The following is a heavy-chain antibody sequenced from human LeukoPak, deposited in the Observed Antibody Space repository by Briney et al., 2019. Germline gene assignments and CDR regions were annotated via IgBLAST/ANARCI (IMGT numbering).Heavy chain of an antibody. D-gene: IGHD6-13*01. V-gene: IGHV3-30*02. Sequence: GGSLRLSCAASGFTFSSYGMHWVRQAPGKGLEWVAFIRYDGSNKYYADSVKGRFTISRDNSKNTLYLQMNSLRAEDTAVYYCAKDLSPFPAAAGIDYWGQGTLVTVSS. CDR2: IRYDGSNK. J-gene: IGHJ4*02. CDR1: GFTFSSYG. CDR3: AKDLSPFPAAAGIDY.